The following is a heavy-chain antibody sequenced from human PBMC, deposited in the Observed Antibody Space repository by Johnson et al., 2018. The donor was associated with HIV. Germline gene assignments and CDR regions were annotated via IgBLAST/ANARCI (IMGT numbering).Heavy chain of an antibody. CDR3: ARATYSSSWVGSFDI. D-gene: IGHD6-13*01. V-gene: IGHV3-48*04. J-gene: IGHJ3*02. CDR1: GFSFSSYG. Sequence: VQLVESGGGVVQPGRSLRLSCTASGFSFSSYGIHWIRQAPGKGLEWVSYISSSGGTIYYTDSVKGRFTISRDNAKNSLYLQMGSLRAEDMAVYYCARATYSSSWVGSFDIWGQGTMVTVSS. CDR2: ISSSGGTI.